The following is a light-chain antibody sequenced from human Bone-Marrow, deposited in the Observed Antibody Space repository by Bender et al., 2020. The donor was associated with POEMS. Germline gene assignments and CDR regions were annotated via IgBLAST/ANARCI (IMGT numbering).Light chain of an antibody. CDR3: NSYTTTTTYV. J-gene: IGLJ1*01. Sequence: QSALTQPASVSGSPGQSITISCTGTSNDVGTYNLVSWYQQHAGKVPKLIIYGVSDRPSGVSVRFSGSKSGNTASLTISGLQAEDEADYYCNSYTTTTTYVFGTGTKVTVL. CDR1: SNDVGTYNL. CDR2: GVS. V-gene: IGLV2-14*02.